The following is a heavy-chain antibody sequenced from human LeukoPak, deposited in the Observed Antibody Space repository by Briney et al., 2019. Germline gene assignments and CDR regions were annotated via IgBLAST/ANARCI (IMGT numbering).Heavy chain of an antibody. CDR1: GFTFSSYW. Sequence: PGGSLRLSCAASGFTFSSYWMHWVRQAPGKGLLWVSRISSDGTTRNYADSVKGRFTISRDNAKNTLSLQMNSLRAEDTAVYYCARVSGYYDTGGHYYFWVDPWGQGTLVTVSS. D-gene: IGHD3-22*01. V-gene: IGHV3-74*01. CDR2: ISSDGTTR. CDR3: ARVSGYYDTGGHYYFWVDP. J-gene: IGHJ5*02.